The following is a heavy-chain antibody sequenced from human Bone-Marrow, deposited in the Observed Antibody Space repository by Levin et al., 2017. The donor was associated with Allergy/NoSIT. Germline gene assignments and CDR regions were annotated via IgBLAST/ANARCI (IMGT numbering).Heavy chain of an antibody. V-gene: IGHV3-30*18. CDR3: AKGGEWELLVSYYALDV. Sequence: HPGGSLRLSCAASGFTFSTHGMHWVRQAPGRGLESVAVISYDGRKKYDGDSVKGRFTISRDNSRNTLYLQMNSLRAEDTAVYYCAKGGEWELLVSYYALDVWGPGTTVTVSS. D-gene: IGHD1-26*01. CDR2: ISYDGRKK. J-gene: IGHJ6*02. CDR1: GFTFSTHG.